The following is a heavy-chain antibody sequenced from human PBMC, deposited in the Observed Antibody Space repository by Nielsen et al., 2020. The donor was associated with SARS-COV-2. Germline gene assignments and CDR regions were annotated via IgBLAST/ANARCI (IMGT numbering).Heavy chain of an antibody. V-gene: IGHV4-30-2*01. CDR1: GGSISSGGYS. J-gene: IGHJ3*02. CDR2: IYHSGRT. Sequence: TLSLTCAVSGGSISSGGYSWSWIRQQPGKGLEWIGYIYHSGRTYYNPSLKSRVTISVDRSKNQFSLKLSSVTAADTAVYYCARGGRITFGGADDAFDIWGQGTMVTVSS. CDR3: ARGGRITFGGADDAFDI. D-gene: IGHD3-16*01.